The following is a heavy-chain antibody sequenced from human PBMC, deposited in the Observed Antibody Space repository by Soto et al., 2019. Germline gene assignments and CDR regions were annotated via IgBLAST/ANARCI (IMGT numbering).Heavy chain of an antibody. CDR2: INAGNGNT. D-gene: IGHD3-10*01. CDR1: GYTFTSYA. Sequence: ASVKVSCKASGYTFTSYAMHWVRQAPGQRLEWMGWINAGNGNTKYSQKFQGRVTITRDTSASTAYMELSSLRSEDTAVYYCAIVDRQPMVRVYYYYGMDVWGQGTTVTVSS. J-gene: IGHJ6*02. V-gene: IGHV1-3*01. CDR3: AIVDRQPMVRVYYYYGMDV.